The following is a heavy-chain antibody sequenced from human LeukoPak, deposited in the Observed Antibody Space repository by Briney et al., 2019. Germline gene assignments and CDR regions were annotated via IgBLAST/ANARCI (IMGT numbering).Heavy chain of an antibody. CDR3: AKDRPNIVVVPAATPLDY. CDR2: IRYDGSNK. CDR1: GFTFSSYG. V-gene: IGHV3-30*02. D-gene: IGHD2-2*01. Sequence: GGSLRLSCAASGFTFSSYGMHGVRQAPGKGLEWVAFIRYDGSNKYYADSVKGRFTISRDNSKNTLYLQMNSLRAEGTAVYYCAKDRPNIVVVPAATPLDYWGQGTLVTVSS. J-gene: IGHJ4*02.